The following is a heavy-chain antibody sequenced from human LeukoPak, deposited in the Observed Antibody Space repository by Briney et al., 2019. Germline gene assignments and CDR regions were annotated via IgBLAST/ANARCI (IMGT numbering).Heavy chain of an antibody. CDR1: GFTFSTTW. Sequence: PGGSLRLSCAASGFTFSTTWMNWVRQAPGEGLEWVANIKPDGSEKYYVDSVKGRFTISRDNAKNSLYLQMNSLRVDDTAVYYCAKDLGLSVGSTPFDYWGQGTLVTVSS. J-gene: IGHJ4*02. CDR3: AKDLGLSVGSTPFDY. V-gene: IGHV3-7*03. CDR2: IKPDGSEK. D-gene: IGHD1-26*01.